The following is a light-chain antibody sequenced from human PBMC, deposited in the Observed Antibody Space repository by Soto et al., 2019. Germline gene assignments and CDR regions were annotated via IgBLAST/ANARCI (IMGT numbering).Light chain of an antibody. V-gene: IGKV1-8*01. Sequence: AIRMTQSPSSFSASTGDRVTITCRASQGISSYLAWYQQKPGKAPKLLIYAASTLQGGVPSRFSGSGSGTDFTLTISRLQSEDFATYYCQQYYSYPQTFGQGTKVEIK. CDR3: QQYYSYPQT. CDR1: QGISSY. J-gene: IGKJ1*01. CDR2: AAS.